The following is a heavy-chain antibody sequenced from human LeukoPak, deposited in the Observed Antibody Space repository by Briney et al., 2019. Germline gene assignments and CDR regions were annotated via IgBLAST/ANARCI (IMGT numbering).Heavy chain of an antibody. D-gene: IGHD1-26*01. CDR2: IYHSGTT. CDR3: ARLVSGSYFDY. CDR1: GYSISSGYY. J-gene: IGHJ4*02. Sequence: SETLSLTCAVSGYSISSGYYRGWIRQPPGQGLEWIGSIYHSGTTYYNPSLKSRVTISVDTSKNQFSLKLSSVTAADTAVYYCARLVSGSYFDYWGQGTLVTVSS. V-gene: IGHV4-38-2*01.